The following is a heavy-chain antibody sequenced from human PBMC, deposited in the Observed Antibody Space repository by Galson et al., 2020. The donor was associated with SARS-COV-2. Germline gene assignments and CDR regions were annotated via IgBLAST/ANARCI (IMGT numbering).Heavy chain of an antibody. CDR2: ISSSSSYI. D-gene: IGHD6-13*01. Sequence: GESLKISCAASGFTFSSYSMNWVRQAPGKGLEWVSSISSSSSYIYYADSVKGRFTISRDNAKNSLYLQMNSLRAEDTAVYYCARVYSSTNGAGLDYWGQGPLVTVSS. J-gene: IGHJ4*02. V-gene: IGHV3-21*01. CDR1: GFTFSSYS. CDR3: ARVYSSTNGAGLDY.